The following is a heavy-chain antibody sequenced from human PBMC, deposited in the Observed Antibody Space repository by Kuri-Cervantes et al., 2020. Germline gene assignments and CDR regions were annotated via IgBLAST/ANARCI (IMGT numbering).Heavy chain of an antibody. CDR3: ARAIGWRQRNWFDP. Sequence: SETLSLTCTVSGGSISSYYWSWIRQPQGKGLEWIGYIYYSGSNNYNPSLKSRVTIPVDTSKNQCSLKLSSVTAAETAVYYFARAIGWRQRNWFDPWGQGTLVTVSS. J-gene: IGHJ5*02. V-gene: IGHV4-59*12. CDR2: IYYSGSN. CDR1: GGSISSYY. D-gene: IGHD2-15*01.